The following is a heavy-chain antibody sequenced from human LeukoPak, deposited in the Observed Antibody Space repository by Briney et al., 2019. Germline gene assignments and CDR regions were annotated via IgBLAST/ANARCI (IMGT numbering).Heavy chain of an antibody. CDR3: ARIAVATAYNWFDP. CDR2: IYNSGTT. CDR1: GDSISSTSYY. Sequence: PSETLSLTCTVSGDSISSTSYYWDWIRQPPGKGLEWIGSIYNSGTTYYNPSLKSRVTISVDTSKNQFSLKLSSVTAADTAVYYCARIAVATAYNWFDPWGQGTLVTVSS. J-gene: IGHJ5*02. D-gene: IGHD5-12*01. V-gene: IGHV4-39*07.